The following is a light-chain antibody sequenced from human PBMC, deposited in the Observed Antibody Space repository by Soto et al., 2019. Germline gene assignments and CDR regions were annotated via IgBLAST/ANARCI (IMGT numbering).Light chain of an antibody. Sequence: QSVLTQPASVSGSPGQSITISWTGTSSDVGGYNYVSWYQQHPGTAPKLMIYDVSNRPSGVSNRFSGSKSGNTASLTISGLQAEDEADYYCSSYTSSSTQVFGGGTKLTVL. CDR2: DVS. CDR3: SSYTSSSTQV. V-gene: IGLV2-14*01. J-gene: IGLJ2*01. CDR1: SSDVGGYNY.